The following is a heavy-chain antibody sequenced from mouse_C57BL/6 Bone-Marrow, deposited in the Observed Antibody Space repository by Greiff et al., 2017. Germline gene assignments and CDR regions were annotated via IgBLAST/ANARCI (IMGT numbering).Heavy chain of an antibody. V-gene: IGHV1-54*01. CDR2: INPGSGGT. Sequence: QVQLQQSGAELVRPGTSVKVSCKASGYAFTNYLIEWVKQRPGQGLEWIGVINPGSGGTNYNEKFKGKATLTADKSSSTAYMQLSSLTSEDSAVYFCARLGTTVDYFDYWGQGTTLTVSS. CDR1: GYAFTNYL. J-gene: IGHJ2*01. D-gene: IGHD1-1*01. CDR3: ARLGTTVDYFDY.